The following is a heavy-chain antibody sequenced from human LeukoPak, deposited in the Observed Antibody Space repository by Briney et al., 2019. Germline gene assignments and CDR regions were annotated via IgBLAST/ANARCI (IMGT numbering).Heavy chain of an antibody. V-gene: IGHV1-2*06. CDR2: SHSNSEGE. D-gene: IGHD6-6*01. CDR1: GYTFTDHY. J-gene: IGHJ4*02. CDR3: AREPYSTSSDRHGRTFDY. Sequence: GASVRVSCKASGYTFTDHYIHWVRQAPGQGPEWMGQSHSNSEGEKYAQKFQGRITVLRDTSINTIYMELTSLTSDDTAVYYCAREPYSTSSDRHGRTFDYWGQGTLVTISS.